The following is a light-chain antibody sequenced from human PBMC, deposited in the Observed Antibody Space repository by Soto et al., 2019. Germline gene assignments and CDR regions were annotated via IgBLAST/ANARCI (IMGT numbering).Light chain of an antibody. V-gene: IGLV2-14*01. CDR3: SSYTNINTRACV. J-gene: IGLJ1*01. CDR1: SGDIGSYNR. Sequence: QSAPTQPASVSGSPGQSITISCTGTSGDIGSYNRVSWYQQHPGKAPKLIIYEVTDRPSGVSNRFSGSKSGNTASLTISGLQAEDEAEYHCSSYTNINTRACVFGTGTKLTVL. CDR2: EVT.